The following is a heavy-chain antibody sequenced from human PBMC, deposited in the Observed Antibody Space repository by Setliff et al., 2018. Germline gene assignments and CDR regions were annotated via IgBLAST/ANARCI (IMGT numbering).Heavy chain of an antibody. J-gene: IGHJ4*02. V-gene: IGHV1-46*01. CDR2: INPSGGLT. CDR1: GYTLTNYY. CDR3: VRSSAPQVVLAADFDF. Sequence: ASVKVSCKASGYTLTNYYMHWVRQAPGQGLEWMGIINPSGGLTRYAQKFQGRVTMTRDTSTSTVYMELKSLRSDDTAVYYCVRSSAPQVVLAADFDFWGQGTPVTVSS. D-gene: IGHD6-19*01.